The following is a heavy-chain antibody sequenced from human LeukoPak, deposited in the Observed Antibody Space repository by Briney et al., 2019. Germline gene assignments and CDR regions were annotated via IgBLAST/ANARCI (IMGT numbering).Heavy chain of an antibody. D-gene: IGHD3-3*01. Sequence: ASVKVSCKASGYTFTSYDINWVRQATGQGLEWMGWMNPNSGNTGYAQKFQGRVTMTRNTSISTAYMELRSLRSDDTAVYYCAREGITYYDFWSGYYNQYYFDYWGQGTLVTVSS. J-gene: IGHJ4*02. V-gene: IGHV1-8*01. CDR1: GYTFTSYD. CDR3: AREGITYYDFWSGYYNQYYFDY. CDR2: MNPNSGNT.